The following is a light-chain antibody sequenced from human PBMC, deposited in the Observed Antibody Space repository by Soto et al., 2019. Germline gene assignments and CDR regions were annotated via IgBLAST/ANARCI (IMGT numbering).Light chain of an antibody. V-gene: IGKV3-15*01. CDR1: QSINSE. CDR3: QQGHNWPLT. CDR2: GAS. J-gene: IGKJ2*01. Sequence: EIVMTQSPATLSLSPGERAALSCRASQSINSELAWYQQKPGQPPRLLIYGASTRATGVPARFTGSESGSEFTLTFSGLQSEDFAVYYCQQGHNWPLTLGQGTRLEI.